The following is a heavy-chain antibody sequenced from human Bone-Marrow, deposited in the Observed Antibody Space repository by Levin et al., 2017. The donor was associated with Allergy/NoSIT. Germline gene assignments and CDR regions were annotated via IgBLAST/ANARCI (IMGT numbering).Heavy chain of an antibody. CDR2: IIPIFGTA. CDR3: ARDRGYPPDFDY. J-gene: IGHJ4*02. CDR1: GGTFSSYA. V-gene: IGHV1-69*13. D-gene: IGHD3-10*01. Sequence: VASVKVSCKASGGTFSSYAISWVRQAPGQGLEWMGGIIPIFGTANYAQKFQGRVTITADESTSTAYMELSSLRSEDTAVYYCARDRGYPPDFDYWGQGTLVTVSS.